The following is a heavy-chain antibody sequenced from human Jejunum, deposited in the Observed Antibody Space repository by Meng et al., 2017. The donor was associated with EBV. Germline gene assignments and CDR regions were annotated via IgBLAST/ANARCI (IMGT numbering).Heavy chain of an antibody. Sequence: EVQLVGSGGGLLQPGGSLRLSCAASGFTVSSDYMSWVRQAPGKGLEWVSVISTGGSIFYADSVKGRFTISRDNSKNTLYLQMNSLGAEDTAVYYCARHRDVDYHLHYWGQGSLVTVSS. CDR3: ARHRDVDYHLHY. V-gene: IGHV3-53*01. D-gene: IGHD4-17*01. CDR2: ISTGGSI. CDR1: GFTVSSDY. J-gene: IGHJ4*02.